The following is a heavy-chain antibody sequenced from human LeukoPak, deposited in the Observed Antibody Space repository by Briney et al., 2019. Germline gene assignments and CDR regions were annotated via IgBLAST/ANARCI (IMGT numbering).Heavy chain of an antibody. V-gene: IGHV3-23*01. D-gene: IGHD1-26*01. CDR2: ISGSGGST. J-gene: IGHJ4*02. CDR3: AKDRGSYYVYFDY. CDR1: GFTFSSYA. Sequence: GGSLRLSCAASGFTFSSYAMSWVRQAPGKGLEWVSAISGSGGSTYYADSVKGRFTISRDNSKNTLYLQMNSLTAEDTAVYYCAKDRGSYYVYFDYWGQGTLVTVSS.